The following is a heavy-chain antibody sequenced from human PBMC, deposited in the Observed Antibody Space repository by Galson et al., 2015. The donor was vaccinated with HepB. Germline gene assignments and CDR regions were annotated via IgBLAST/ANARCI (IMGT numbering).Heavy chain of an antibody. CDR1: GFTFTNYA. V-gene: IGHV3-23*01. CDR3: AKRLHYDGTGYYRRGYFDY. D-gene: IGHD3-22*01. CDR2: VKGDGIST. Sequence: SLRLSCAASGFTFTNYAMTWVRQAPGKGLEWVSAVKGDGISTYYANSVKGRFTISRDNSKNTLFLQMNSLRAEDTAVYYCAKRLHYDGTGYYRRGYFDYWGQGTLVTVSS. J-gene: IGHJ4*02.